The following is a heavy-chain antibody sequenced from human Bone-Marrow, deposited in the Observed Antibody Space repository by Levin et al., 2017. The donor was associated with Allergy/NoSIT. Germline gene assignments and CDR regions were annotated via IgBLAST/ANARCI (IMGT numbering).Heavy chain of an antibody. CDR3: VKDVLSYPYY. Sequence: GGSLRLSCAASGFTFSSYAMTWVRQAPGKGLEWVSTITSRSGGATHYADSVKGRLTISRDNSKNTRYLQMNSLRAEDTAVYYCVKDVLSYPYYWGQGTLVTVSS. J-gene: IGHJ4*02. CDR1: GFTFSSYA. D-gene: IGHD3-10*01. CDR2: ITSRSGGAT. V-gene: IGHV3-23*01.